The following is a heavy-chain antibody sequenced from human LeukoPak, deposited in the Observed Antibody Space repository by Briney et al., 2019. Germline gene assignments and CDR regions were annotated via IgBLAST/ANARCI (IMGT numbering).Heavy chain of an antibody. Sequence: GGSLRLSCATSGFTFSSYGMHWVRQAPGKGLEWVAVISYDGSNKYSADSVKGRFTIPRDNSKNTLYLQMNSLRAEDTAVYYCATGYSSSWYPHYFDYWGQGTLVTVSS. CDR2: ISYDGSNK. V-gene: IGHV3-30*03. D-gene: IGHD6-13*01. CDR1: GFTFSSYG. J-gene: IGHJ4*02. CDR3: ATGYSSSWYPHYFDY.